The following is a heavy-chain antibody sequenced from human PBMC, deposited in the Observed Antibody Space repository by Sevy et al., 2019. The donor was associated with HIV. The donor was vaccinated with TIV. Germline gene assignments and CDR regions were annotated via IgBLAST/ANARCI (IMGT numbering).Heavy chain of an antibody. Sequence: ASVKVSCKASGGTFNSYAISWVRQAPGQGLEWMGGIIPIFGTTNYAQKFQGRVTITADESTSTAYMVLGSLRSEDTAVYYCARDTTMVRGVIIQGFDYWGQGTLVTVSS. D-gene: IGHD3-10*01. V-gene: IGHV1-69*13. CDR3: ARDTTMVRGVIIQGFDY. CDR2: IIPIFGTT. CDR1: GGTFNSYA. J-gene: IGHJ4*02.